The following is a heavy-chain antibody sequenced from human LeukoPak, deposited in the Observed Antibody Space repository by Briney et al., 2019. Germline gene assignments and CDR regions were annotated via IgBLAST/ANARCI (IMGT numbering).Heavy chain of an antibody. CDR2: IWYDGSNK. Sequence: GGSLRLSCAASGFTFSSYGMHWVRQAPGKGLEWVAVIWYDGSNKYYADSVKGRFTISRDNSKNTLYLQMNSLRAEDTAVYYCARGNYDSSGSQDAFDIWGQGTMVTVSS. J-gene: IGHJ3*02. V-gene: IGHV3-33*01. CDR1: GFTFSSYG. D-gene: IGHD3-22*01. CDR3: ARGNYDSSGSQDAFDI.